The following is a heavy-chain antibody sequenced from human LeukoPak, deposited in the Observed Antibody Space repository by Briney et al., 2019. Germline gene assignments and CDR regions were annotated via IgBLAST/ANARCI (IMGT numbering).Heavy chain of an antibody. CDR3: ATARASIVVVITDAFDI. Sequence: ASVKVSCKVSGYTLTELSMHWVRQAPGKGLEWMRGFDPEDGETIYAQKFQGRVTMTEDTSTDTAYMELSSLRSEDTAVYYCATARASIVVVITDAFDIWGQGTMVTVSS. D-gene: IGHD3-22*01. V-gene: IGHV1-24*01. CDR2: FDPEDGET. J-gene: IGHJ3*02. CDR1: GYTLTELS.